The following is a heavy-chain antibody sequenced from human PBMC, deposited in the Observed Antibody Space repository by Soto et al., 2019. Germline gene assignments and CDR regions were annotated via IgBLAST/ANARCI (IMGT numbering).Heavy chain of an antibody. CDR3: ARDWERRGESYAFDI. CDR2: IIPILGIA. CDR1: GGTFSSYT. D-gene: IGHD3-16*01. V-gene: IGHV1-69*04. Sequence: ASVKVSCKASGGTFSSYTISWVRQAPGQGLEWMGRIIPILGIANYAQKFQGRVTITADKSTSTAYMELSSLRSEDTAVYYCARDWERRGESYAFDIWGQGTMVTVSS. J-gene: IGHJ3*02.